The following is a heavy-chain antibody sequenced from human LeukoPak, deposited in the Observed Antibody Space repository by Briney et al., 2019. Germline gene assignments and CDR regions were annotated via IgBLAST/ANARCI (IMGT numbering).Heavy chain of an antibody. J-gene: IGHJ4*02. V-gene: IGHV1-8*01. Sequence: ASVKVSCKASGYTFTSYDINWVRQATGQGLEWMGWMNPNSGNTGYAQKFQGRVTITADKSTSTAYMELSSLRSEDTAVYYCARVRLYDILTGYYTEYYFDYWGQGTLVTVSS. CDR3: ARVRLYDILTGYYTEYYFDY. CDR2: MNPNSGNT. D-gene: IGHD3-9*01. CDR1: GYTFTSYD.